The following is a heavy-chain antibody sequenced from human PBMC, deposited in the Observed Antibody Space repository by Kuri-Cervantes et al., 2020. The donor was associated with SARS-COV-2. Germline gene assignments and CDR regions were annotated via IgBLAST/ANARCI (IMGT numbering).Heavy chain of an antibody. D-gene: IGHD6-13*01. J-gene: IGHJ6*02. Sequence: GGSLRLSCAASGFTFSSYEMNWVRQATGQGLEWMGWMNPNSGNTGYAQKFQGRVTMARNTSISTAYMELSSLRSEDTAVYYCARRFYGSSWYNYYYYGMDVWGQGTTVTVSS. CDR3: ARRFYGSSWYNYYYYGMDV. CDR1: GFTFSSYE. V-gene: IGHV1-8*01. CDR2: MNPNSGNT.